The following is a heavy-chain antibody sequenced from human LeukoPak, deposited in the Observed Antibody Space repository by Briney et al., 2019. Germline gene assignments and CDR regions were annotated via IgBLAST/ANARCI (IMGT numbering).Heavy chain of an antibody. Sequence: GGSLRLSCVASGFTFNTYSMVWVRQAPGRGLEWVARTKEDGTQIHYVDSVKGRFTISRDNAKNSVYLQMNSLRAEDTAVYYCARERWYLDYWGQGTLVTVSS. D-gene: IGHD2-15*01. CDR1: GFTFNTYS. CDR2: TKEDGTQI. J-gene: IGHJ4*02. V-gene: IGHV3-7*05. CDR3: ARERWYLDY.